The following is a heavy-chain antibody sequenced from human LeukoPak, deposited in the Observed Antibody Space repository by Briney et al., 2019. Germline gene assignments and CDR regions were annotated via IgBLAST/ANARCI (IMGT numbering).Heavy chain of an antibody. CDR3: ARIPPHGYYDAFDI. V-gene: IGHV3-21*01. Sequence: GGSLRLSCAASGFTFSSYSMNWVRQAPGKGLEWVSSISSSSSYIYYADSVKGRFTISRDNAKYSLYLQMNSLRAEDTAVYYCARIPPHGYYDAFDIWGQGTMVTVSS. J-gene: IGHJ3*02. CDR2: ISSSSSYI. CDR1: GFTFSSYS. D-gene: IGHD5-24*01.